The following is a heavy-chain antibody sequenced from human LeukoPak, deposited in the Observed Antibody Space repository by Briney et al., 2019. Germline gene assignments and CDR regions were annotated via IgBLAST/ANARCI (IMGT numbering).Heavy chain of an antibody. CDR2: IKQDGSEK. D-gene: IGHD3-9*01. CDR3: ARLGSGVRYFDWLLSTDDAFDI. V-gene: IGHV3-7*01. CDR1: GFTFSSYW. Sequence: PGGSLRLSCAASGFTFSSYWMSWVRQAPGKGLEWVANIKQDGSEKYYVDSVKGRFTISRDNAKNSLYLQMNSLRAEDTAVYYCARLGSGVRYFDWLLSTDDAFDIWGQGTMVTVSS. J-gene: IGHJ3*02.